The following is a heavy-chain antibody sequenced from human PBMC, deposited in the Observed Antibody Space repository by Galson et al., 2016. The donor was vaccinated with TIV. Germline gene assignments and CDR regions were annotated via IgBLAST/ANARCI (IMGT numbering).Heavy chain of an antibody. CDR1: GGLVSNYA. D-gene: IGHD2-21*02. CDR2: IIPIFGTT. CDR3: ALTYCGGDCYPPGGMDV. J-gene: IGHJ6*02. Sequence: SVKVSCKASGGLVSNYAISWVRQAPGQGLEWMGGIIPIFGTTKYAQKFQGRVTITADESTSTAYMELSSPRSEDTAIYYCALTYCGGDCYPPGGMDVWGQGTTVTVSS. V-gene: IGHV1-69*13.